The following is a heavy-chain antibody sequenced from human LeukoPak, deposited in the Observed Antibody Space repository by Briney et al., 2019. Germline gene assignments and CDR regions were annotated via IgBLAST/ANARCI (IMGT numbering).Heavy chain of an antibody. Sequence: GGSLRLSCAASGFMFSDYWMSWVRQAPGKGLEWVANVNLHGTEKRYGDSVRGRFTISRDNARNSLYLQMNTLRPEDTAVYYCAREGGSGWYSGWFDPWGQGTLVTVSS. J-gene: IGHJ5*02. CDR2: VNLHGTEK. CDR3: AREGGSGWYSGWFDP. V-gene: IGHV3-7*01. CDR1: GFMFSDYW. D-gene: IGHD6-19*01.